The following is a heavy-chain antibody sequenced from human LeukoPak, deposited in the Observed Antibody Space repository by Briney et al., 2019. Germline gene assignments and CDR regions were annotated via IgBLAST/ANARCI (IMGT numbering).Heavy chain of an antibody. CDR1: GYTFTSYA. D-gene: IGHD1-26*01. Sequence: ASVKVSCKASGYTFTSYAMHWVRQAPGQRLEWMGWINAGNGNTKYPQKFQGRVTITRDTSASTAYMELSSLRSEDTAVYYCARDSLEWELLGYFDYWGQGTLVTVSS. CDR2: INAGNGNT. CDR3: ARDSLEWELLGYFDY. V-gene: IGHV1-3*01. J-gene: IGHJ4*02.